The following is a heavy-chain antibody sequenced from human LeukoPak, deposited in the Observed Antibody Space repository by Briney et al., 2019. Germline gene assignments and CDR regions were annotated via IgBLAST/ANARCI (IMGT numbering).Heavy chain of an antibody. V-gene: IGHV3-21*01. D-gene: IGHD4-17*01. J-gene: IGHJ6*02. Sequence: PGGSLRLSCAASGFTFSSYSMNWVRQAPGKGLEWVSSISSSSSYIYYADSVKGRFTISRDNAKNSLYLQMNSLRAEDTAVYYCLFSGQLSPTTVTDPGMDVWGQGTTVTVSS. CDR1: GFTFSSYS. CDR3: LFSGQLSPTTVTDPGMDV. CDR2: ISSSSSYI.